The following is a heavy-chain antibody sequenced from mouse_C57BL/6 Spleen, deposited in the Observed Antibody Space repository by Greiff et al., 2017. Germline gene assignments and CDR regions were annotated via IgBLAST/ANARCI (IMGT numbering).Heavy chain of an antibody. CDR3: AGYSIEFAY. Sequence: EVQLQQSGPELVKPGASVKISCKASGYTFTDYYINWVKQSHGKSLEWIGDINPNNGGTSYNQKFKGKATLTVDKSSSTAYMELRSLTSEDSAVYYCAGYSIEFAYWGQGTLVTVSA. CDR1: GYTFTDYY. CDR2: INPNNGGT. J-gene: IGHJ3*01. D-gene: IGHD2-5*01. V-gene: IGHV1-26*01.